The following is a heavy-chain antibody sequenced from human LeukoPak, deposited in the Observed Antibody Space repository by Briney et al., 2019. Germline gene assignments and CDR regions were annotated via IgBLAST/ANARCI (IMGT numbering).Heavy chain of an antibody. Sequence: PSETLSLTCAVYGGSFRGYYWSWIRQPPGKGLEWIGEINHSGSTNYNPSLKSRVTISVDTSKNQFSLKLSSVTAADTAVYYCASSSSGWGFDYWGQGTLVTVSS. CDR2: INHSGST. CDR3: ASSSSGWGFDY. J-gene: IGHJ4*02. CDR1: GGSFRGYY. D-gene: IGHD6-19*01. V-gene: IGHV4-34*01.